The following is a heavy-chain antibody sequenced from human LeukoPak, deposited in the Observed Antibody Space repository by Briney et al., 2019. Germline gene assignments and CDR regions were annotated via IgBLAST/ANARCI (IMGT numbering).Heavy chain of an antibody. D-gene: IGHD5-24*01. Sequence: PGGSLRLSCTASGFTLSSYEMSWIRQAPGKGLEWVSSIDYSGGETHYADSVKGRFTISRDNSKNTLYLQLSSLRGDDTAVYYCAKGRDVYNYWYFDLWGRGTLVTVSS. CDR3: AKGRDVYNYWYFDL. CDR2: IDYSGGET. V-gene: IGHV3-23*01. CDR1: GFTLSSYE. J-gene: IGHJ2*01.